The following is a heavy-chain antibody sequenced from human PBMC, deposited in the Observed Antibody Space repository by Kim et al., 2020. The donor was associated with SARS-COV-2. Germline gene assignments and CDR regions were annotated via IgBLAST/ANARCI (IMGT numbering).Heavy chain of an antibody. CDR3: ARGGADDILTGPNFDY. Sequence: SETLSLTCTVSGGSISSSSYYWGWIRQPPGKGLEWIGSIYYSGSTYYNPSLKSRVTISVDTSKNQFSLKLSSVTAADTAVYYCARGGADDILTGPNFDYWGQGTLVTVSS. J-gene: IGHJ4*02. V-gene: IGHV4-39*07. CDR2: IYYSGST. D-gene: IGHD3-9*01. CDR1: GGSISSSSYY.